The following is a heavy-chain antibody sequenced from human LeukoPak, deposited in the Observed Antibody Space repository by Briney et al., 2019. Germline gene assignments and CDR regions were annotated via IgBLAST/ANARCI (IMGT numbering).Heavy chain of an antibody. D-gene: IGHD2-2*01. V-gene: IGHV3-7*04. J-gene: IGHJ4*02. CDR3: ARGVVPAASVAC. CDR2: IKQDGSDK. Sequence: GGSLRLSCAASGFTFSTFWMIWVRQAPGNGREWVANIKQDGSDKYYVDSVKGRFTISRDNAKNSLYLQMNSLRAEDTAVYYCARGVVPAASVACWGQGTLVTVSA. CDR1: GFTFSTFW.